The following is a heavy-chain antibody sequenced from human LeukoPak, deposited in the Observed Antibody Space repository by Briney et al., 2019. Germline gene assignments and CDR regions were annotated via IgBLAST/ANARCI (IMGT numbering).Heavy chain of an antibody. D-gene: IGHD6-6*01. V-gene: IGHV3-11*04. J-gene: IGHJ6*03. CDR1: GFTFSDYY. CDR2: ISSIGSTI. Sequence: PGGSLRLSCAASGFTFSDYYMSWIRQAPGKGLEWVSYISSIGSTIYYADSVKGRFTISRDNAKNTLYLQMNCLCGEDTAVYYCARDESDWGSSSSNYYYYSMAVWAKGTTVTVSS. CDR3: ARDESDWGSSSSNYYYYSMAV.